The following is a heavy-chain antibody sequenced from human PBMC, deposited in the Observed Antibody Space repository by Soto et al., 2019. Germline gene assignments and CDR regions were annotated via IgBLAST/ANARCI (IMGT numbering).Heavy chain of an antibody. CDR1: GGSFSGYY. CDR2: INHSGGT. Sequence: ASETLSLTCAVYGGSFSGYYWSWIRQPPGKGLEWIGEINHSGGTNYNPSLKSRVTISVDTSKNQFSLKLSSVTAADTAVYYCASSPPSFAGYYMDVWGKGTTVTVSS. J-gene: IGHJ6*03. V-gene: IGHV4-34*01. CDR3: ASSPPSFAGYYMDV.